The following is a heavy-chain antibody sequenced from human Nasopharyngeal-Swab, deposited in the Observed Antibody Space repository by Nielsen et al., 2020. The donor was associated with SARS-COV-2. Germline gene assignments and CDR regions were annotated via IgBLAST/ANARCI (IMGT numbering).Heavy chain of an antibody. CDR2: INPSGGST. D-gene: IGHD4-11*01. V-gene: IGHV1-46*01. Sequence: ASVKVSCKASGYTSTSYYMHWVRQAPGQGLEWMGIINPSGGSTSYAQKFQGRVTMTRDTSTSTVYMELSSLRSEDTAVYYCAREGPTVTTGEEAYGMDVWGQGTTVTVSS. J-gene: IGHJ6*02. CDR1: GYTSTSYY. CDR3: AREGPTVTTGEEAYGMDV.